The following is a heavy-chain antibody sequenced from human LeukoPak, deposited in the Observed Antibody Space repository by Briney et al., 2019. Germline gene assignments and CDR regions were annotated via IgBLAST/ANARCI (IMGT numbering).Heavy chain of an antibody. D-gene: IGHD6-19*01. CDR1: RGSISSYY. J-gene: IGHJ4*02. V-gene: IGHV4-59*08. CDR2: IYYNGST. Sequence: WETLSLTCTVSRGSISSYYWTWIRQPPGKGLEWLGYIYYNGSTNYNPSLKSRVTISVDASKNQFSLKLTSVTAADTAVYYCARQSRGIAVAGLGYWGQGTLVPVSS. CDR3: ARQSRGIAVAGLGY.